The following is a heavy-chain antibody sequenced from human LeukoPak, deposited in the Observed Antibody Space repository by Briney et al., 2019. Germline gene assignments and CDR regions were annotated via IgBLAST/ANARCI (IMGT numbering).Heavy chain of an antibody. J-gene: IGHJ4*02. CDR1: GFTFGDYA. V-gene: IGHV3-49*04. CDR3: ARDVGGGYAEFDY. D-gene: IGHD5-12*01. CDR2: VRSKACGGTT. Sequence: PGGSLRLSCTASGFTFGDYAMSWVRQAPGKGLEWVGFVRSKACGGTTEYAASVKGRFSISRDDSKNIAYLQMKSLRAEDTAVYYCARDVGGGYAEFDYWGQGTLVTVSS.